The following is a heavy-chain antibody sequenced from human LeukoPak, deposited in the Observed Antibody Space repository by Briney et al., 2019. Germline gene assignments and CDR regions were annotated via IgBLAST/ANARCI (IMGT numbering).Heavy chain of an antibody. Sequence: GGSLRLSCAASGFTVSRNYMSWARLAPGKGLEWVSIITSAGSTHYAISVKGRFTISRDNSKNTVYLQMNSLRAEDTAVYYCATRGLSGYYYGMDVWGQGTTVTVSS. CDR1: GFTVSRNY. D-gene: IGHD3/OR15-3a*01. J-gene: IGHJ6*02. CDR2: ITSAGST. V-gene: IGHV3-66*01. CDR3: ATRGLSGYYYGMDV.